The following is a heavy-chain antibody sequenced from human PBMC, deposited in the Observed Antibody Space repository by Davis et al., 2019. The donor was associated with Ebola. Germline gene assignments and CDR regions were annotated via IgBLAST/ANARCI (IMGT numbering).Heavy chain of an antibody. D-gene: IGHD3-10*01. V-gene: IGHV4-59*01. Sequence: MPSETLSLTCTVSGGSISAYYWSWIRQPPGKGLEWIGDIYYSGSTNFNPTLKSRVTISVDTSKNQFSLKLTSVTAADTAVYYCARGGWTLDYWGQGTLVTVSS. CDR1: GGSISAYY. CDR2: IYYSGST. CDR3: ARGGWTLDY. J-gene: IGHJ4*02.